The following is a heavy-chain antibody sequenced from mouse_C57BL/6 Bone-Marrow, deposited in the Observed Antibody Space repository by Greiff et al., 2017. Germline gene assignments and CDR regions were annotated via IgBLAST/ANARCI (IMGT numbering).Heavy chain of an antibody. Sequence: EVQLQQSGAELVRPGASVKLSCTASGFNIKDDYMHWVKQRPEQGLEWIGWIDPENGDTDYDSKFKGKATLTADTSTNTAYLHLSSPTSEDTAVYYCTTGDYGSCWFAYWRQGTLVTLSA. V-gene: IGHV14-4*01. D-gene: IGHD1-1*01. CDR1: GFNIKDDY. CDR3: TTGDYGSCWFAY. J-gene: IGHJ3*01. CDR2: IDPENGDT.